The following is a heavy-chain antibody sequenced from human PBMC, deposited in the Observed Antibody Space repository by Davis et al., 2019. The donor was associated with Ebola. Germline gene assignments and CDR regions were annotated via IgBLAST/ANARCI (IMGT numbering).Heavy chain of an antibody. D-gene: IGHD3-3*01. CDR2: ISSSSSYI. CDR3: ARELATYYDFWSGHRTYYYGRDV. V-gene: IGHV3-21*01. J-gene: IGHJ6*02. Sequence: ESLKISCAASGFTFSSDSMNSVHQAPGKGLESVSSISSSSSYIYYADSVKGRFTISRDNAKNSLYLQMNSLRAEDTAVYYCARELATYYDFWSGHRTYYYGRDVWGQGTTVTVS. CDR1: GFTFSSDS.